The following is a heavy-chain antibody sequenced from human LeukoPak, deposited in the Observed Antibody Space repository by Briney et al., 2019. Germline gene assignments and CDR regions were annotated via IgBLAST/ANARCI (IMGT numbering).Heavy chain of an antibody. CDR2: ISYSGST. CDR1: GGSTRSVGYY. D-gene: IGHD4-17*01. J-gene: IGHJ3*01. V-gene: IGHV4-31*03. Sequence: TLSLTCTVSGGSTRSVGYYWNWIRQHPGKGLEWIGYISYSGSTKYNPSLKSRVTISVDTSQNQFSLKLTSVTAADTAVYYCAREYDYGDYRDASGLWGQGTMVTVSS. CDR3: AREYDYGDYRDASGL.